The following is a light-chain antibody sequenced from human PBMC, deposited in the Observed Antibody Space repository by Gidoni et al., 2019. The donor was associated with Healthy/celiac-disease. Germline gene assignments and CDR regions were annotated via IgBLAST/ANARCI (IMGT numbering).Light chain of an antibody. J-gene: IGLJ1*01. Sequence: QSALTQPASVSGSPGQSITISCTGTSSDVGGYHYVSWYQQHPGKAPKLMIYDVSNRPSVVSNRFSCSKSGNTASLTISGLQAEDEADYYCSSYTSSSTLPYVFGTGTKVTVL. CDR2: DVS. CDR1: SSDVGGYHY. V-gene: IGLV2-14*01. CDR3: SSYTSSSTLPYV.